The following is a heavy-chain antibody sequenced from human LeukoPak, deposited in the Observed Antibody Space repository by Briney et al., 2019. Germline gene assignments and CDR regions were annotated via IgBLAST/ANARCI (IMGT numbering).Heavy chain of an antibody. CDR2: ISTFNGDT. CDR1: GYTFTNYG. CDR3: ARDHGLKRDLAAAGTVPNGPGGARYYYGMDV. D-gene: IGHD6-13*01. J-gene: IGHJ6*02. V-gene: IGHV1-18*01. Sequence: ALVKVSCKASGYTFTNYGITWVRQAPGQGLEWMGWISTFNGDTKYAQKLQGRVTMTTDTSTNTAYMELRRLRSDDTAVYYCARDHGLKRDLAAAGTVPNGPGGARYYYGMDVWGQGTTVTVSS.